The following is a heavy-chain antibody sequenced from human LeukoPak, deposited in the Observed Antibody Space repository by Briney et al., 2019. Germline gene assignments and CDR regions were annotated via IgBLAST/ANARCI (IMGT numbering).Heavy chain of an antibody. V-gene: IGHV3-30*04. D-gene: IGHD1-20*01. Sequence: GRSLRLSCAASGFTFSSYAMHWVRQAPGKGLEWVAVISYDGSNKYYADSVKGRFTISRDNSKNTLYLQMNSLRAEDTAVYYCAKDVEVTGTNLGLILDAFDIWGQGTMVTVSS. CDR3: AKDVEVTGTNLGLILDAFDI. J-gene: IGHJ3*02. CDR1: GFTFSSYA. CDR2: ISYDGSNK.